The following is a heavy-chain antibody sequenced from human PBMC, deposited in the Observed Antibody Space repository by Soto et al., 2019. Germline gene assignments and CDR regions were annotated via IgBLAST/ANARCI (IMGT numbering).Heavy chain of an antibody. CDR3: ARAIGWFVELVGGYYFDY. CDR2: IYHSGST. Sequence: QLQLQESGSGLVKPSQTLSLTCAVSGGSISSGGYSCSWIRQQPVKGLEWIGYIYHSGSTYYNPSRKSRVTISVDRSKNQSSLTLSSVTAADTAVYYCARAIGWFVELVGGYYFDYWGQGTLVTVSS. V-gene: IGHV4-30-2*01. D-gene: IGHD3-10*01. J-gene: IGHJ4*02. CDR1: GGSISSGGYS.